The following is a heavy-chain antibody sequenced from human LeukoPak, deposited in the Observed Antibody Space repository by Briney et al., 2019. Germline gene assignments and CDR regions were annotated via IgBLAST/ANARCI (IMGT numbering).Heavy chain of an antibody. CDR3: ARGLSYYDSSGSYCVYYFDS. CDR1: GYSISSGHY. Sequence: SETLSLTCAVSGYSISSGHYWGWIRQPPGKGLEWIGSIYHSGSTYYNPSLKSRVSISVDTSKNQFSLKLSSVTAADTAVYYCARGLSYYDSSGSYCVYYFDSWGQGTLATVSS. J-gene: IGHJ4*02. V-gene: IGHV4-38-2*01. CDR2: IYHSGST. D-gene: IGHD3-22*01.